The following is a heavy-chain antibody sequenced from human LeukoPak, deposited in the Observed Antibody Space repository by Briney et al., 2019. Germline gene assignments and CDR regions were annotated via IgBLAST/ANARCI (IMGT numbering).Heavy chain of an antibody. Sequence: GGSLRLSCEGSGFTFPNYGMSWVRQSAGEGLEWVANINEHGSDKYYVDSVKGRFTISRDNAENSLFLQMNSLRAEDTAVYYCVRESGIWSGRGIGRPLDVWGKGTTVTVSS. D-gene: IGHD3-3*01. CDR1: GFTFPNYG. CDR2: INEHGSDK. CDR3: VRESGIWSGRGIGRPLDV. V-gene: IGHV3-7*01. J-gene: IGHJ6*04.